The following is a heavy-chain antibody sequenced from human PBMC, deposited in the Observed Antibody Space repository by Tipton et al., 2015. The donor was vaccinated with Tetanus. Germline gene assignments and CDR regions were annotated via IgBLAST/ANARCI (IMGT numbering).Heavy chain of an antibody. D-gene: IGHD2-2*01. CDR2: ISSTSRYI. Sequence: SLRLSCEVSGFTFSNYKMNWVRQAPGRGLEWVSSISSTSRYINYADSVKGRFTVSRDNSKNTLSLQMNSLRGEDTAVYYCARDSTYLFDYWGQGTLVTVSS. CDR3: ARDSTYLFDY. CDR1: GFTFSNYK. J-gene: IGHJ4*02. V-gene: IGHV3-21*04.